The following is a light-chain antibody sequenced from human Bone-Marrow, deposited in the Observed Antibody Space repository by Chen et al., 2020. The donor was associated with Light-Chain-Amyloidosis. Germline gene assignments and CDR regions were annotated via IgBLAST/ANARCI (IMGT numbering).Light chain of an antibody. V-gene: IGKV1-39*01. CDR2: AAS. CDR3: QQSFTTPS. CDR1: QSISRY. Sequence: DIQMTQSPSSLSASVGDRVTITCRASQSISRYLNWYQQKPGKAPKLLISAASTLHSGVPSRFSGSGSGTDFTLTISSLQPEDFATYYCQQSFTTPSFGGGTKMEFK. J-gene: IGKJ4*01.